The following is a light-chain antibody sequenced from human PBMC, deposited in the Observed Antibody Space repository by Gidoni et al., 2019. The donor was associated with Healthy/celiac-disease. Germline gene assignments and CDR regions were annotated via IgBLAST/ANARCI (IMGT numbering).Light chain of an antibody. V-gene: IGLV1-51*01. CDR2: DNN. Sequence: PGQKVTISCSGSSSNIGNNYVSWYQQLPGTAPKLLIYDNNKRPSGIPDRFSGSKSGTSATLGITGLQTGDEADYYCGTWDSSLSAGVFGGGTKLTVL. CDR1: SSNIGNNY. J-gene: IGLJ2*01. CDR3: GTWDSSLSAGV.